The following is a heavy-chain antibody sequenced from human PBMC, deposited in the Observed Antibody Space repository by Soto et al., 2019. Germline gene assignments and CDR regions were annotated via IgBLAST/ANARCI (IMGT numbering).Heavy chain of an antibody. V-gene: IGHV3-11*01. CDR1: GITFSDYY. Sequence: QVQLVESGGGLVKPGGSLRLSCAASGITFSDYYMTWIRQAPGKGLEWVAYISSSGSGIYYPDSVKGRFTISRDNANNSLYLQMSSLRVEDSAVYYCARAYSDAFDMWGQGTMVTVSS. D-gene: IGHD2-15*01. CDR2: ISSSGSGI. CDR3: ARAYSDAFDM. J-gene: IGHJ3*02.